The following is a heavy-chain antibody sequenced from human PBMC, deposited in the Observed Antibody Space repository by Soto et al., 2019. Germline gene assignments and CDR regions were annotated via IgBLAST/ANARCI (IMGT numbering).Heavy chain of an antibody. Sequence: ASVKVSCKVSGYTLTELSMHWVRQAPGKGLEWMGGFDPEDGETIYAQKLQGRVTMTEDTSTDTACMELSSLRSEDTAVYYCATPYSTAAGTGYYYYGMDVWGQGTTVTVSS. CDR1: GYTLTELS. CDR3: ATPYSTAAGTGYYYYGMDV. V-gene: IGHV1-24*01. D-gene: IGHD6-13*01. J-gene: IGHJ6*02. CDR2: FDPEDGET.